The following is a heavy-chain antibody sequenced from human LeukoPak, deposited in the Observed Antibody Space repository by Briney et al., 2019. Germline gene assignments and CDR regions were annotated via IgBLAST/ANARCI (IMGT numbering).Heavy chain of an antibody. Sequence: SETPSLTCTVSGGSISSYYWSWIRQPAGKGLEWIGRIYTSGSTNYNPSLKSRVTMSVDTSKNQFSLKLSSVTAADTAVYYCARDSHYDSSGYYYYGSFDPWGQGTLVTVSS. CDR2: IYTSGST. D-gene: IGHD3-22*01. V-gene: IGHV4-4*07. CDR1: GGSISSYY. CDR3: ARDSHYDSSGYYYYGSFDP. J-gene: IGHJ5*02.